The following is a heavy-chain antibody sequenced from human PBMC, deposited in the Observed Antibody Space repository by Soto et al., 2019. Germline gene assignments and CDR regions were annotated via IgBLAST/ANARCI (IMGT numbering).Heavy chain of an antibody. D-gene: IGHD1-26*01. CDR1: GGSISSSSYY. CDR3: ATVGDSGSSYGY. V-gene: IGHV4-39*01. Sequence: SETLSLTCTVSGGSISSSSYYWGWIRQPPGKGLEWIGSIYYSGSTYYNPSLKSRVTISVDTSKNQFSLKLSSVTAADTAVYYFATVGDSGSSYGYWGQGTLVTVS. J-gene: IGHJ4*02. CDR2: IYYSGST.